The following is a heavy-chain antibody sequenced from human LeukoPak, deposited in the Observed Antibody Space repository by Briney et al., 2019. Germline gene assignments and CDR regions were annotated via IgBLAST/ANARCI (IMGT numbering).Heavy chain of an antibody. D-gene: IGHD6-13*01. CDR1: GGSISSYY. Sequence: SETLSLTCTVSGGSISSYYWSWIRQPAGKGLEWIGRIYTSGSTNYNLSLKSRVTMSVDTSKNQFSLKLSSVTAADTAVYYCARDIAAAGKRGSRGNWFDPWGQGTLVTVSS. CDR2: IYTSGST. V-gene: IGHV4-4*07. CDR3: ARDIAAAGKRGSRGNWFDP. J-gene: IGHJ5*02.